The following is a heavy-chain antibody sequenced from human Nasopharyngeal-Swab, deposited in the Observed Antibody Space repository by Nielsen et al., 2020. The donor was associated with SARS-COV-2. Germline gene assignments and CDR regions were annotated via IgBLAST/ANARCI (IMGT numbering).Heavy chain of an antibody. D-gene: IGHD5-24*01. J-gene: IGHJ6*03. CDR3: AKSRGDTTMAHYYYYLDV. Sequence: GESLKISCAVSGLPFNNYAVTWVRQAPGKGLEWVSIISSSGTDTYYADYAKGRFTISRDNSKNTLYLQMNSLRAEDSAIYYCAKSRGDTTMAHYYYYLDVWGKGTTVTVSS. CDR1: GLPFNNYA. V-gene: IGHV3-23*01. CDR2: ISSSGTDT.